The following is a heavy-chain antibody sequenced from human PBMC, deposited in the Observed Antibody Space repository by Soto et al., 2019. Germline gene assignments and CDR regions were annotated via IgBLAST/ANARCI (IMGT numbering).Heavy chain of an antibody. V-gene: IGHV1-24*01. CDR1: GYTLTELS. Sequence: ASVKVSCKVSGYTLTELSMHWLRQAPGKGLEWMGGFDPEDGETIYAQKFQGRVTMTEDTSTDTAYMELSSLRSEDTAVYYCATVFIGNWNYFLWGQGTLVTVSS. CDR2: FDPEDGET. CDR3: ATVFIGNWNYFL. J-gene: IGHJ4*02. D-gene: IGHD1-7*01.